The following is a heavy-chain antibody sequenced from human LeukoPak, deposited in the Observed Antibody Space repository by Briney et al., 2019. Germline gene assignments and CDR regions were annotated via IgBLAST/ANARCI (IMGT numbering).Heavy chain of an antibody. V-gene: IGHV4-59*08. CDR1: GGSINSYY. CDR3: ASHNWNDDLHFDY. J-gene: IGHJ4*02. CDR2: IYYSGST. D-gene: IGHD1-20*01. Sequence: SETLSLTCTVSGGSINSYYWSWIRQPPEKGLEWIGYIYYSGSTNYNPSLKSRVTISVDTSKNQFSLKLSSVTAADTAVYYCASHNWNDDLHFDYWGQGTLVTVSS.